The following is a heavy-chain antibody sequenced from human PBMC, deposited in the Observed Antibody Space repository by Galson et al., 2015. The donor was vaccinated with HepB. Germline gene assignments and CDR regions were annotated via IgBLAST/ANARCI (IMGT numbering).Heavy chain of an antibody. D-gene: IGHD6-13*01. CDR1: GFTFSGSA. J-gene: IGHJ4*02. CDR3: TRQGIAAAGTGEYYFDY. CDR2: IRSKANSYAT. V-gene: IGHV3-73*01. Sequence: SLRLSCAASGFTFSGSAMHWVRQASGKGLEWVGRIRSKANSYATAYAASVKGRFTISRDDSKNTAYLQMNSLKTEDTAVYYCTRQGIAAAGTGEYYFDYWGQGTLVTVSS.